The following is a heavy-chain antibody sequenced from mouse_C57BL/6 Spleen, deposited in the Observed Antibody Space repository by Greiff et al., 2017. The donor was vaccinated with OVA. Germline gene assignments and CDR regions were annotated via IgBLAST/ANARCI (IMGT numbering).Heavy chain of an antibody. V-gene: IGHV1-4*01. Sequence: VQLQQSGAELARPGASVKMSCKASGYTFTSYTMHWVKQRPGQGLEWIGYINPSSGYTKYNQKFKDKATLTADKSSSTAYMQLSSLTSEDSAVYYCARGDDYEGGAMDYWGQGTSVTVSS. D-gene: IGHD2-4*01. J-gene: IGHJ4*01. CDR1: GYTFTSYT. CDR2: INPSSGYT. CDR3: ARGDDYEGGAMDY.